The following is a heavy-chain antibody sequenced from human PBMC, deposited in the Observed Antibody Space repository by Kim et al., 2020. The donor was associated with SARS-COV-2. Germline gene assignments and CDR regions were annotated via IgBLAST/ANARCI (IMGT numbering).Heavy chain of an antibody. CDR2: INHSGST. D-gene: IGHD6-6*01. V-gene: IGHV4-34*01. CDR1: GGSFSGYY. Sequence: SETLSLTCAVYGGSFSGYYWSWIRQPPGKGLEWIGEINHSGSTNYNPSLKSRVTISVDTSKNQFSLKLSSVTAADTAVYYCARARSSSSHYYGMDVWGQG. J-gene: IGHJ6*02. CDR3: ARARSSSSHYYGMDV.